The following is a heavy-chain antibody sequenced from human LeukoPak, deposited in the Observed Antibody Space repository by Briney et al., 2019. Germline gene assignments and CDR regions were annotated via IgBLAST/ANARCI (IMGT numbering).Heavy chain of an antibody. CDR1: GGSFSGYY. CDR2: INHSGST. V-gene: IGHV4-34*01. J-gene: IGHJ3*02. D-gene: IGHD5-18*01. CDR3: ARGYTADAFDI. Sequence: SETLSLTCAVYGGSFSGYYWSWIRQPPGKGLEWTGEINHSGSTNYNPSLKSRVTISVDTSKNQFSLKLSSVTAADTAVYYCARGYTADAFDIWGQGTMVTVSS.